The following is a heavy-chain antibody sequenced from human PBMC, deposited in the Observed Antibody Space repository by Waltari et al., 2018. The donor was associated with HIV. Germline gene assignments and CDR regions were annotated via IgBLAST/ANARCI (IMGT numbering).Heavy chain of an antibody. CDR1: GGSFSNYY. D-gene: IGHD6-19*01. V-gene: IGHV4-34*02. CDR2: INHSGTT. J-gene: IGHJ4*02. Sequence: QVQLPQWGAGLLKPSEPLSLTCAVYGGSFSNYYWAWIRQTPGKGLGWIGEINHSGTTDYNPSLKSRLTMSIDTSKSQFSLKLSSVTAADTGIYYCARHRFMRGNSGWYFLYWGQGTQVTVSS. CDR3: ARHRFMRGNSGWYFLY.